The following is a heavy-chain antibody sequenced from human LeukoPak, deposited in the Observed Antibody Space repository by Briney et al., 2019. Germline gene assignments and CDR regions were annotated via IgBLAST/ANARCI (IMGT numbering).Heavy chain of an antibody. Sequence: PSETLSLTCAVYGGSFSGYYWSWIRQPPGKGLEWIGEINHSGSTNYNPSLKSRVTISVNTSKNQFSLKLSSVSAADTAVYYCARVFPTGGRLAHPHPRNSDYWGQGTLVTVSS. CDR2: INHSGST. CDR1: GGSFSGYY. J-gene: IGHJ4*02. CDR3: ARVFPTGGRLAHPHPRNSDY. D-gene: IGHD4-23*01. V-gene: IGHV4-34*01.